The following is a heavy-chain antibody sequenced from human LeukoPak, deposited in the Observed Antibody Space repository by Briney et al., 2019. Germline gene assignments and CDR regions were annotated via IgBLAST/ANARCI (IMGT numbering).Heavy chain of an antibody. CDR1: GFPFSSYS. J-gene: IGHJ4*02. Sequence: GGSLRLSCAASGFPFSSYSMQWVRQAPGKGLLWVSHINNDGSTTTYADSVRGRFTTSRDNAKNTLYLQMDSLRLEDTAVYYCAPAIGLGFDYWGQGTLATVSS. CDR2: INNDGSTT. CDR3: APAIGLGFDY. D-gene: IGHD2-21*02. V-gene: IGHV3-74*01.